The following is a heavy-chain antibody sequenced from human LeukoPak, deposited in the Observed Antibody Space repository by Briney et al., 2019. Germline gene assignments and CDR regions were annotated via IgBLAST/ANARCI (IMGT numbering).Heavy chain of an antibody. V-gene: IGHV1-8*01. CDR2: MNPNSGNT. Sequence: ASVKVSCKASGYTFTSYDINWVRQATGQGLEWMGWMNPNSGNTGYAQKLQGRVTMTRNTSISTAYMELSSLRSEDTAVYYCARGPLYYYDSSAPLGYWGQGTLVTVSS. D-gene: IGHD3-22*01. J-gene: IGHJ4*02. CDR1: GYTFTSYD. CDR3: ARGPLYYYDSSAPLGY.